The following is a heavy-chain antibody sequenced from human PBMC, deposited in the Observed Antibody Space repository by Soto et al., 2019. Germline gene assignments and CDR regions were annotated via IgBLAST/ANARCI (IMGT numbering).Heavy chain of an antibody. Sequence: EVQLLESGGDLVQPGGSLRLSCVASGFTLSDYAMTWVRQGPGKGLEWVSTLRGGGGGGTYYADSLKGRVTISRDNSKNTVYQQLNRLRADAPAVYYCAKRGSNWSSEYRFTFDSWGQGTVVTVSS. V-gene: IGHV3-23*01. D-gene: IGHD4-4*01. CDR3: AKRGSNWSSEYRFTFDS. CDR2: LRGGGGGGT. CDR1: GFTLSDYA. J-gene: IGHJ4*02.